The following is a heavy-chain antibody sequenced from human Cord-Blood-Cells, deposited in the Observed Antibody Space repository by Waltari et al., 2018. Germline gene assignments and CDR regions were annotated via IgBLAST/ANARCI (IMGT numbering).Heavy chain of an antibody. V-gene: IGHV4-34*01. CDR1: GGSFIGYY. Sequence: QVQLQQWGAGLLKPSETLSLTCAVYGGSFIGYYWSWIRQPPGKGLEWIGEINHSGSTIYNPSLKSRVNISVDTSKNQFSLKLSSVTAADTAVYYCARAPRTDPGWFDPWCQGTLVTVSS. D-gene: IGHD1-1*01. J-gene: IGHJ5*02. CDR2: INHSGST. CDR3: ARAPRTDPGWFDP.